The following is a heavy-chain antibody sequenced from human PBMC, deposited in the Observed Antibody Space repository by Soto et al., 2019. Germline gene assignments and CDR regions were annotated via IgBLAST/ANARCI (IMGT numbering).Heavy chain of an antibody. CDR3: ARGPDQTYYDFWGGYYWVY. V-gene: IGHV1-69*02. CDR2: IIPILGIA. J-gene: IGHJ4*02. CDR1: AGTFSSYT. Sequence: QVQLVQSGAEVKKPGSSVKVSCKASAGTFSSYTISWVRQAPGQGLEWMGRIIPILGIANYAQKFQGRVTLTAHKSTSTAYMERRRLRSEDTAVYYCARGPDQTYYDFWGGYYWVYWGQGTLVTVSS. D-gene: IGHD3-3*01.